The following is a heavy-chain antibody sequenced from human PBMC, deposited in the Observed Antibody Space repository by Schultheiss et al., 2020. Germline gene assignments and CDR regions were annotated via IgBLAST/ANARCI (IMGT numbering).Heavy chain of an antibody. V-gene: IGHV3-64*04. J-gene: IGHJ6*02. CDR2: ISSNGGST. D-gene: IGHD3-16*02. CDR1: GFTFSSYA. CDR3: ARDRYKYSVGGMDV. Sequence: GGSLRLSCSASGFTFSSYAMHWVRQAPGKGLEYVSAISSNGGSTYYADSVKGRFTISRDNAKNSLYLQMNSLRVEDTAVYYCARDRYKYSVGGMDVWGQGTTVTVSS.